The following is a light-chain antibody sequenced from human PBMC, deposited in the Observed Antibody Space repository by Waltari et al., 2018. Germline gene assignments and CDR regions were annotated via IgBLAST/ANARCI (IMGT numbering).Light chain of an antibody. J-gene: IGLJ1*01. Sequence: SYELTQPPSVSVSPGQTARITCSGDALPKQYGYCYQQKPGHAPVMVIYKDRERPSGIPERFSGSSSGTMVTLTISGVQAEDEADYYCQSADSSGAYVFGSGTKVTVL. CDR2: KDR. V-gene: IGLV3-25*03. CDR1: ALPKQY. CDR3: QSADSSGAYV.